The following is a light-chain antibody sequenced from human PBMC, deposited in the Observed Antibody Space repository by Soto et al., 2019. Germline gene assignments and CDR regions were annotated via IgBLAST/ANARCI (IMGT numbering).Light chain of an antibody. V-gene: IGKV1-5*01. Sequence: DIQMTQSPSTLYASVGDRVTITCRASQSISSWLAWYQQKPGKAPKLLIYDASSLESGVPSRFSGSGSGTEFTLTISSLQPDDFATYYCQQYNSWWTFGQGTKVDIK. CDR3: QQYNSWWT. CDR1: QSISSW. J-gene: IGKJ1*01. CDR2: DAS.